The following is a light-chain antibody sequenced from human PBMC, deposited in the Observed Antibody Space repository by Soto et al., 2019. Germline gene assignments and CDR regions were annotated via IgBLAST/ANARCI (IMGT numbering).Light chain of an antibody. CDR1: QSVSSN. V-gene: IGKV3-15*01. J-gene: IGKJ2*01. Sequence: EIVMTQSPATLSVSPGERATLSCRASQSVSSNLAWYQQKPVQAPRLLIYGASTRATGIPARFRGSGSGTEFTLTISSLQSEDFAVYYCQQYNNWPYTFGQGTKLEIK. CDR2: GAS. CDR3: QQYNNWPYT.